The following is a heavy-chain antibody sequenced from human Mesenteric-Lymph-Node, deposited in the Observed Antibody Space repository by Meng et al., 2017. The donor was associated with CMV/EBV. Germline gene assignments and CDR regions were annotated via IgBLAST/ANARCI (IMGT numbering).Heavy chain of an antibody. J-gene: IGHJ4*02. D-gene: IGHD4-17*01. CDR3: ARTLGFHNYGDYGF. V-gene: IGHV1-2*04. CDR1: GYTFTGYY. CDR2: INPNSGGT. Sequence: KASGYTFTGYYMHWVRQAPGLGLEWMGGINPNSGGTNYAQKFQGWVTMTRDTSISTVYMELSRLTSDDTAVYYCARTLGFHNYGDYGFWGQGTLVTVSS.